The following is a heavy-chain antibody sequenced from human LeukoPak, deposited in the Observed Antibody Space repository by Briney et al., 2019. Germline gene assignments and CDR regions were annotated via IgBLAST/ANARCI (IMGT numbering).Heavy chain of an antibody. CDR3: ARESGARDYYLDY. D-gene: IGHD2-21*02. CDR2: IKQDGSEK. V-gene: IGHV3-7*01. Sequence: PGGSLRLSCVGSEFTFRTYWMSWVRQAPGKGLEWVANIKQDGSEKYYVDSVKGRFTISRDNAKNSLYLQMNSLRAEDTAVYYCARESGARDYYLDYWGQGTLVTVSS. CDR1: EFTFRTYW. J-gene: IGHJ4*02.